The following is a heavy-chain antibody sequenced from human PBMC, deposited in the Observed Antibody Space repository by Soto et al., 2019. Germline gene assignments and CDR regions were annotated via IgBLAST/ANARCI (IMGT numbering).Heavy chain of an antibody. J-gene: IGHJ4*02. CDR1: GFSLSSREVD. CDR2: IYWDDDK. V-gene: IGHV2-5*02. CDR3: VHRAYYYGSGSYYTH. D-gene: IGHD3-10*01. Sequence: QITLKESGPTLVKPTQTLTLTCSFSGFSLSSREVDVGWIRQPPGKALEWLALIYWDDDKRYRPSLKSRLTIVKDTSKNLVILIMTNMDPEDTATYYCVHRAYYYGSGSYYTHWGQGILVTVSS.